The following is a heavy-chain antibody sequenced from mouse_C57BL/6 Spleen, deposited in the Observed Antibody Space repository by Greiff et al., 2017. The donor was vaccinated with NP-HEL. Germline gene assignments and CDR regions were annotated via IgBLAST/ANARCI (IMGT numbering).Heavy chain of an antibody. D-gene: IGHD1-1*01. V-gene: IGHV1-15*01. CDR2: IDPETGGT. CDR1: GYTFTDYE. CDR3: TRYYGSVYYFDY. J-gene: IGHJ2*01. Sequence: VQLQQSGAELVRPGASVTLSCKASGYTFTDYEMHWVKQTPVHGLEWIGAIDPETGGTAYNQKFKGKAILTADKSSSTAYMELRSLTSEDSAVYYCTRYYGSVYYFDYWGQGTTLTVSS.